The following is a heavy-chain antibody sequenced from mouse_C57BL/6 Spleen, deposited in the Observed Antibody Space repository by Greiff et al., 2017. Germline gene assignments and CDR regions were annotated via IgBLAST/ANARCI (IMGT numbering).Heavy chain of an antibody. CDR2: IDPANGNT. D-gene: IGHD2-4*01. CDR1: GFHIKNTY. V-gene: IGHV14-3*01. Sequence: VQLQQSVAELVRPGASVKLSCTASGFHIKNTYMHWVKQRPEQGLEWIGRIDPANGNTKYAPKFQGKATITADTSSNTAYLQLSSLTSEDTAIYYCARTYDYGDFDYWGQGTTLTVSS. CDR3: ARTYDYGDFDY. J-gene: IGHJ2*01.